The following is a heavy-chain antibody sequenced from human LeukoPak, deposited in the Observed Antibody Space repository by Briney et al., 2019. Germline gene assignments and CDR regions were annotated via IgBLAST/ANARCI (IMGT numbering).Heavy chain of an antibody. D-gene: IGHD2-2*02. Sequence: GGSRRLSCAASGFTFSSYGMHWVRQAPGKGLEWVAVISYDGSNKYYADSVKGRFTISRDNSKNTLYLQMNSLRAEDTAVYYCAKAPPGGCSSTSCYTGKDYFDYWGQGTLVTVSS. CDR3: AKAPPGGCSSTSCYTGKDYFDY. V-gene: IGHV3-30*18. CDR1: GFTFSSYG. J-gene: IGHJ4*02. CDR2: ISYDGSNK.